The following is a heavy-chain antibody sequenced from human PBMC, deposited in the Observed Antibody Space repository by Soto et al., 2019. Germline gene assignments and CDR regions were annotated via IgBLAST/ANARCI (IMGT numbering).Heavy chain of an antibody. CDR2: ISAYNGNT. V-gene: IGHV1-18*01. D-gene: IGHD2-15*01. Sequence: ASVKVSCKASGYTFTSYGISWVRQAPGQGLEWMGWISAYNGNTNYAQKLQGRVTMTTDTSTSTAYMELRSLRSDDTAVYYCARDMEVDIVVVVAAAPFDYWGQGTLVTGSS. J-gene: IGHJ4*02. CDR3: ARDMEVDIVVVVAAAPFDY. CDR1: GYTFTSYG.